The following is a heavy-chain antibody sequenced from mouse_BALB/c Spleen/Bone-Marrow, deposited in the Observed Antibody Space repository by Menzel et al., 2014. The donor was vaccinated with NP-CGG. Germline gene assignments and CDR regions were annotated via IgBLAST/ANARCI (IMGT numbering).Heavy chain of an antibody. CDR2: IRLKSNNYAT. J-gene: IGHJ3*01. V-gene: IGHV6-6*02. Sequence: EVNVVESGGGLVQPGGSMELSCVASGFTFSNYWMNWVRQSPEKGLEWVAEIRLKSNNYATHYAESVKGRFTTSRDDSKSSVYLQMNNLRAEDTGIYYCTTGFAYWGQGTLVTVSA. CDR3: TTGFAY. CDR1: GFTFSNYW.